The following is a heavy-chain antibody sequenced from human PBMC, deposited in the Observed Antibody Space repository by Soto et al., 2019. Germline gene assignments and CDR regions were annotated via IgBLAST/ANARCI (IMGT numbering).Heavy chain of an antibody. CDR3: ARRLGSFYYDSSGFWFDP. Sequence: SETLSLTCTVSGGSISSGDYYWSWIRQPPGKGLEWIGYIYYSGSTYYNPSLKSRVTISVDTSKNQFSLKLSSVTAADTAVYYCARRLGSFYYDSSGFWFDPWGQGTLVTVSS. CDR2: IYYSGST. CDR1: GGSISSGDYY. V-gene: IGHV4-30-4*01. D-gene: IGHD3-22*01. J-gene: IGHJ5*02.